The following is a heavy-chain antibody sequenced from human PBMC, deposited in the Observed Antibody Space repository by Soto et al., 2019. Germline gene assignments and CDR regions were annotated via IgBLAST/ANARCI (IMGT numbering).Heavy chain of an antibody. D-gene: IGHD3-16*01. Sequence: QVQLVQSGAEVKKPGASVRVSCKASGYTFTGYGINWVRQAIGQGLEWMGWMKPDSGDTGYAQNFQGRVTMTRNTSISTAYMELSSLMSEDTAVYFCARMAGDHRINWFDPWGQGTLVTVSS. CDR1: GYTFTGYG. CDR3: ARMAGDHRINWFDP. CDR2: MKPDSGDT. V-gene: IGHV1-8*01. J-gene: IGHJ5*02.